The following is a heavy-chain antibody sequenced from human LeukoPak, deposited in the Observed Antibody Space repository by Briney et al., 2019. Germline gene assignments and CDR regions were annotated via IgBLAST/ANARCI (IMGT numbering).Heavy chain of an antibody. J-gene: IGHJ4*02. Sequence: GGSLRLSCAASGFTFSSYAMSWVRQAPGKGLEWVSAISGSGGSTYYADSVKGRFTISRDNSKNTLYLQMNSLRAEDTAVYYCAKATYYYDSSGYYANWGQGTLVTVSS. CDR1: GFTFSSYA. V-gene: IGHV3-23*01. D-gene: IGHD3-22*01. CDR2: ISGSGGST. CDR3: AKATYYYDSSGYYAN.